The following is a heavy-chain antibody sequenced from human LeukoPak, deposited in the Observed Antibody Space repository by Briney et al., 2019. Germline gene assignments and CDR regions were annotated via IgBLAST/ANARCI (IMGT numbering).Heavy chain of an antibody. CDR1: GGSISSSSYY. J-gene: IGHJ4*02. CDR2: IYYSGST. Sequence: SSETLSLACTVSGGSISSSSYYWGWIRQPPGKGLEWIGSIYYSGSTHYNPSLKSRVTISVDTSKNQFSLKLSSVTAADTAVYYCARVPTVTFFDYWGQGTLVTVSS. D-gene: IGHD4-17*01. CDR3: ARVPTVTFFDY. V-gene: IGHV4-39*07.